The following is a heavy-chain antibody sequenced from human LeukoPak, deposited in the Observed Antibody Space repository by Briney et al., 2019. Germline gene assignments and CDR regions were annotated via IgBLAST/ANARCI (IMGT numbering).Heavy chain of an antibody. V-gene: IGHV3-48*01. D-gene: IGHD5-24*01. Sequence: GGSLRLACAASGFTFSSYSVNWVRQAPGKGLEWLSYITSSSNTIYYADSVRGRFTISRDNAKNSLYLQMHSLRAEDTAVYYCARWGDGYNYLSYWGQGTLVTVSS. CDR3: ARWGDGYNYLSY. CDR1: GFTFSSYS. J-gene: IGHJ4*02. CDR2: ITSSSNTI.